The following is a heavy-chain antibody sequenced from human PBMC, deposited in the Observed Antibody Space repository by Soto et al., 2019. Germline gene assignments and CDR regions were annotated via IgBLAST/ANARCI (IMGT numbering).Heavy chain of an antibody. J-gene: IGHJ4*02. D-gene: IGHD5-18*01. CDR2: ISAYNGNT. Sequence: ASVKVSCKASGYTFTSYGISWVRQAPGQGLEWMGWISAYNGNTNYAQKLQGRVAMTTDTSTSTAYMELRSLRSDDTAVYYCARGGRYSYDFYSYYFDYWGQGTLVTVSS. CDR1: GYTFTSYG. V-gene: IGHV1-18*01. CDR3: ARGGRYSYDFYSYYFDY.